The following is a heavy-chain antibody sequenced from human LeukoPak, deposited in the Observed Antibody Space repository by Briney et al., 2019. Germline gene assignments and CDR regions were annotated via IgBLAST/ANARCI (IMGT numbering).Heavy chain of an antibody. CDR2: IKRDGSEK. V-gene: IGHV3-7*04. J-gene: IGHJ4*02. D-gene: IGHD6-19*01. CDR3: ARDFRNSGWGSDY. Sequence: GGSLRLSCAASGFTFSRYWMNWVRQAPGKGLEWVASIKRDGSEKYYVDSVKGRFTISRDNAKNSLFFEMNSLRVEDTSVYYCARDFRNSGWGSDYWGQGTLVTVSS. CDR1: GFTFSRYW.